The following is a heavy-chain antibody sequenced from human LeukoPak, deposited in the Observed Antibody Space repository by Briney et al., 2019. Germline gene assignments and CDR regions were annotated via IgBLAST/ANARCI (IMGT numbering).Heavy chain of an antibody. CDR2: ISAYNGNT. CDR1: GYTFTSYG. D-gene: IGHD1-7*01. Sequence: ASVKVSCKASGYTFTSYGISWVRQAPGQGLEWMGWISAYNGNTNYAQKFQGRVTITRDTSASTAYMELSSLRSEDTAVYYCARGITGTIREWFDPWGQGTLVTVSS. V-gene: IGHV1-18*01. CDR3: ARGITGTIREWFDP. J-gene: IGHJ5*02.